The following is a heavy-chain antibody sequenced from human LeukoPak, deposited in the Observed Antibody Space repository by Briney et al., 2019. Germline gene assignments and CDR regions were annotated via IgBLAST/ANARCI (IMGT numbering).Heavy chain of an antibody. Sequence: SETLSLTCTVSGGSISSYYWSWIRQPAGKGLEWIGRIYTSGSTNYNPSLKSRVTISVDTSKNQFSLKLSSVTAADTAVYYCARVHGYDYVWGSYRYTNNWFDPWGQGTLVTVSS. CDR1: GGSISSYY. CDR3: ARVHGYDYVWGSYRYTNNWFDP. J-gene: IGHJ5*02. D-gene: IGHD3-16*02. V-gene: IGHV4-4*07. CDR2: IYTSGST.